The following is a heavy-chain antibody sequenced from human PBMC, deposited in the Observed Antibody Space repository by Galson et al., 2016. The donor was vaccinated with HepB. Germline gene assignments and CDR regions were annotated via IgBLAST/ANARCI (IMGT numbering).Heavy chain of an antibody. J-gene: IGHJ6*02. CDR2: VYHTGST. CDR3: ARVPGKVSTRPPYHFYYYAVDV. V-gene: IGHV4-4*02. CDR1: GDSINNRNW. D-gene: IGHD3-10*01. Sequence: ETLSLTCAVSGDSINNRNWWSWVRQAPGKGSQWIGEVYHTGSTNYDPSLRSRVRISVDKSKNEISLNLTSVTAADTAVYYCARVPGKVSTRPPYHFYYYAVDVWGPGTTVVVSS.